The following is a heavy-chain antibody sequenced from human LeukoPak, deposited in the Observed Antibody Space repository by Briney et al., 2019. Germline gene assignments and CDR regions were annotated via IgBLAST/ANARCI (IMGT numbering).Heavy chain of an antibody. CDR3: AKDGLARGANWFDP. D-gene: IGHD3-10*01. CDR2: ISYDRGNI. Sequence: PGGSLRLSCAASGFTFSSYAMTWVRQAPGKGLEWVSAISYDRGNIYYADSVKGRFTISRDNSKNILHLQMNSLRAEDTAVYYCAKDGLARGANWFDPWGQGTLVIVSS. V-gene: IGHV3-23*01. CDR1: GFTFSSYA. J-gene: IGHJ5*02.